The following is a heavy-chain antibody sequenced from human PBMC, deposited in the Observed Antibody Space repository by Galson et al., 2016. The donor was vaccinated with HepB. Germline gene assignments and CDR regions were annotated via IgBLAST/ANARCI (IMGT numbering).Heavy chain of an antibody. J-gene: IGHJ4*01. CDR3: ATISTGDYYFNY. CDR2: ISWDGGST. CDR1: GFTFDDYV. Sequence: SLRLSCAASGFTFDDYVLHWVRQAPGKGLKWFSLISWDGGSTFYPDSVKGRFTISRDNSKNSLFLQMDSLRTEDTAFYYCATISTGDYYFNYWGHGTLVTVSS. D-gene: IGHD2-21*02. V-gene: IGHV3-43*01.